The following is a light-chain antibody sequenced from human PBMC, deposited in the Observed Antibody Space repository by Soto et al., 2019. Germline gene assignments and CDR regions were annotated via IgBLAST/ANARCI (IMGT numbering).Light chain of an antibody. CDR2: EVS. J-gene: IGLJ3*02. V-gene: IGLV2-14*01. CDR1: SSDIGVYNY. CDR3: CSYTSTTTWV. Sequence: QSALTQPASVSGSPGQSITISCNGTSSDIGVYNYVSWYQHHPGKAPKLMIYEVSNRPSGVSNRFSGSKSGNTASLTISGLLAEDEADYYCCSYTSTTTWVFGGGTKLTVL.